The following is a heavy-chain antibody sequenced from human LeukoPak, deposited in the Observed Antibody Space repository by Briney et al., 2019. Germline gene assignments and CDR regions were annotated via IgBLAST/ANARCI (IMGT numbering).Heavy chain of an antibody. V-gene: IGHV3-7*01. Sequence: PGGSLRLSCAASGFTFSNSLMSWFRQAPGKGLEWVAFIKEDGSEKNYVESVKGRFTISRDNAKNSLYLQMNSLRVEDTAVYYCARGHWWVDPWGQGTLVTVSS. CDR3: ARGHWWVDP. CDR1: GFTFSNSL. CDR2: IKEDGSEK. J-gene: IGHJ5*02.